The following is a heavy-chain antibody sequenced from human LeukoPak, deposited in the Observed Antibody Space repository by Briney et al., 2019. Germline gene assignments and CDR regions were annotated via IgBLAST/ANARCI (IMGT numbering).Heavy chain of an antibody. J-gene: IGHJ4*02. D-gene: IGHD6-13*01. CDR2: IYDSGST. V-gene: IGHV4-59*01. Sequence: SGTLSLTCTVSGDSISSYYWSWFRQPPGKGLEWIGYIYDSGSTNYNPSLKSRVTMAVDTSKNQFSLKLSSVTAADTAVYYCARGYSSSWYYFDYWGQGTLVTVTS. CDR3: ARGYSSSWYYFDY. CDR1: GDSISSYY.